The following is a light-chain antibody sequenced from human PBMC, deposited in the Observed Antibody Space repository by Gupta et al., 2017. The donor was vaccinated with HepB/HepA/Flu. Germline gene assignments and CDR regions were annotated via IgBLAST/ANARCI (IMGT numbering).Light chain of an antibody. CDR1: SSDIGGFDY. CDR3: SSVSRGDNIVL. Sequence: QSSLSQHASVSWSPDQSIPISCTGSSSDIGGFDYVYWYHQDPGQAPKLLIYDVSNRPSGVSNRFSASKYGTTASLTISRLQAEDEADYYCSSVSRGDNIVLFGGGTKLTVL. J-gene: IGLJ2*01. CDR2: DVS. V-gene: IGLV2-14*03.